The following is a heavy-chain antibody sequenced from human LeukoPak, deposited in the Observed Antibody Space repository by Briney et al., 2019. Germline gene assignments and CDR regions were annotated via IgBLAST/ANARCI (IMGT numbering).Heavy chain of an antibody. D-gene: IGHD6-19*01. CDR3: TRGLQYSSDFHH. CDR2: IYPGDSDT. J-gene: IGHJ1*01. Sequence: GESLKISCKGSGYSFSNYWIGWVRQMPGKGLEWMGVIYPGDSDTRYSPSFQGQVTISADKSISTAYLQWSSLKASDTAMYYCTRGLQYSSDFHHWGQGTLVTVSS. V-gene: IGHV5-51*01. CDR1: GYSFSNYW.